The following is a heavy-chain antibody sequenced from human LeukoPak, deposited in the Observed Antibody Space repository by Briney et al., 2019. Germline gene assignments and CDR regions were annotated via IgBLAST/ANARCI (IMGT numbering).Heavy chain of an antibody. Sequence: GGSLRLSYAASGFTLSSYAMSWVRQAPGKGLEWVSGISGSGGSTYYADSVKGRFTISRDNSKNTLYLQMNSLRAEDTALYYCAKEKSYCSSTSCSPFDYWGQGTLVTVSS. CDR3: AKEKSYCSSTSCSPFDY. J-gene: IGHJ4*02. D-gene: IGHD2-2*01. CDR1: GFTLSSYA. CDR2: ISGSGGST. V-gene: IGHV3-23*01.